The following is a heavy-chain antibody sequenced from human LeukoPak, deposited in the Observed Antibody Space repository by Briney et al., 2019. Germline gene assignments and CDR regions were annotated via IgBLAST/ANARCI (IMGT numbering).Heavy chain of an antibody. CDR1: GGSISSYY. CDR2: IYYSGST. D-gene: IGHD6-13*01. V-gene: IGHV4-59*01. J-gene: IGHJ4*02. Sequence: PSETLSLTCTVAGGSISSYYWSWIRQPPGKGLEWIGYIYYSGSTNYNPSLKSRVTISVDTSKNHFSLKLSSVTAADTAVYYCARGIAAAGIAYWGQGTLVTVSS. CDR3: ARGIAAAGIAY.